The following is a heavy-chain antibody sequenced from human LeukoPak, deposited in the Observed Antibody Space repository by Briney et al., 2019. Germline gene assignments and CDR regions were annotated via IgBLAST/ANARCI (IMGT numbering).Heavy chain of an antibody. CDR3: ARGLNWLDP. CDR2: IYYRLST. CDR1: GGSISSDY. V-gene: IGHV4-59*13. J-gene: IGHJ5*02. Sequence: PSETLSLTCTVPGGSISSDYWSWIRQPPGKGLEWIGSIYYRLSTNYNPSLNSRLTISLDTSKNQLSLKLSSVTAADTAVYYCARGLNWLDPWGQGTLVTVSS.